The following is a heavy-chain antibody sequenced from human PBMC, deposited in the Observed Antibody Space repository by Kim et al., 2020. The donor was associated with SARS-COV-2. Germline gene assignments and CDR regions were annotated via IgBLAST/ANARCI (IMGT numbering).Heavy chain of an antibody. CDR2: IYYSGST. CDR3: ARAYDYVWGSYPLTFDY. V-gene: IGHV4-39*07. D-gene: IGHD3-16*02. Sequence: SETLSLTCTVSGGSISSSSYYWGWIRQPPGKGLEWIGSIYYSGSTYYNPSLKSRVTISVDTSKNQFSLKLSSVTAADTAVYYCARAYDYVWGSYPLTFDYWDQGTLVTVSS. J-gene: IGHJ4*02. CDR1: GGSISSSSYY.